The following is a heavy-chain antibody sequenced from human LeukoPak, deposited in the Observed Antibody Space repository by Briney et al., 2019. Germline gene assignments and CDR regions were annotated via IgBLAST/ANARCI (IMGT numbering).Heavy chain of an antibody. Sequence: PSETLSLTCNVTGASISSWYWSWIRQPPGKGLEWIGSIYHSGSTYYNPSLKSRVTISVDTSKNQFSLKLSSVTAADTAVYYCARRGFGELFSSLDYWGQGTLVTVSS. V-gene: IGHV4-38-2*02. D-gene: IGHD3-10*01. CDR2: IYHSGST. CDR1: GASISSWY. CDR3: ARRGFGELFSSLDY. J-gene: IGHJ4*02.